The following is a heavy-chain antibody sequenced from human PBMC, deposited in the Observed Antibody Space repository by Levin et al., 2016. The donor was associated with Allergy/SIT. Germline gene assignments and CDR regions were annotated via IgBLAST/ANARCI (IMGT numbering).Heavy chain of an antibody. CDR1: GGSISSTTYY. D-gene: IGHD3-22*01. CDR3: ARQVPFFTYYYDRSGYPDY. J-gene: IGHJ4*02. Sequence: SETLSLTCTVSGGSISSTTYYWGWIRQPPGKGLEWIGSIYYSGSNYYNPSLNSRVSISIDTSKNQFSLKLSSVTAADTAVYYCARQVPFFTYYYDRSGYPDYWGQGTLVTVSS. CDR2: IYYSGSN. V-gene: IGHV4-39*01.